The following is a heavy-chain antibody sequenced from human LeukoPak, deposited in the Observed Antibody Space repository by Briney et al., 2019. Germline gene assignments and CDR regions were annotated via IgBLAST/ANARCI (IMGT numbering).Heavy chain of an antibody. V-gene: IGHV3-23*01. D-gene: IGHD3-10*01. CDR1: GFTFSSYA. CDR3: AKHYYGSGSYDY. CDR2: ISGSGGST. Sequence: PGGSLRLSCAASGFTFSSYAMSWVRQAPEKGLEWVSAISGSGGSTYYADSVKGRFTISRDNSKNTLYLQMNSLRAEDTAVYYCAKHYYGSGSYDYWGQGTLVTVSS. J-gene: IGHJ4*02.